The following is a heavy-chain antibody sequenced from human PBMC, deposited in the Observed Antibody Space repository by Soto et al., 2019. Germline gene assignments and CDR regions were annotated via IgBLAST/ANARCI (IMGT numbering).Heavy chain of an antibody. J-gene: IGHJ6*02. CDR3: ARDLWGYCGTDCYPLDA. D-gene: IGHD2-21*02. V-gene: IGHV4-59*01. CDR2: LYNTGST. CDR1: GGSISSYY. Sequence: SETLSLTCTVSGGSISSYYWSWIRQTPGKGLEWIGYLYNTGSTVYNPSLESRVTISVDTSKNQFSLKLNSVTAADTAVYYCARDLWGYCGTDCYPLDAWGPGTTVTVYS.